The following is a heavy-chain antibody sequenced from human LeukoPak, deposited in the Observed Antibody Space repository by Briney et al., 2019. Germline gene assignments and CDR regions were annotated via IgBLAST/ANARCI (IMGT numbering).Heavy chain of an antibody. J-gene: IGHJ4*02. Sequence: AASVKVSCKASGGTFSSYAISWVRQALGQGLEWMGGIIPIFGTANYAQKFQGRVTITTDESTSTAYMELSSLRSEDTAVYYCARAAYCGGDCYSYFDYWGQGTLVTVSS. CDR2: IIPIFGTA. CDR3: ARAAYCGGDCYSYFDY. D-gene: IGHD2-21*02. V-gene: IGHV1-69*05. CDR1: GGTFSSYA.